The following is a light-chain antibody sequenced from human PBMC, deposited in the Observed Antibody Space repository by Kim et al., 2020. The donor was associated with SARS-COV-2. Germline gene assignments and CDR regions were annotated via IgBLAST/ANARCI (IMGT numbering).Light chain of an antibody. CDR2: DVS. V-gene: IGKV3-11*01. CDR1: QSVGSY. J-gene: IGKJ2*01. CDR3: HQRSDWPNT. Sequence: SLSPGERATLSCRASQSVGSYLAWYQQKRGQAPRLLMYDVSNRATDIPARFSGSGSGTDFTLTISGLEPEDFALYYCHQRSDWPNTFGQGTKLEI.